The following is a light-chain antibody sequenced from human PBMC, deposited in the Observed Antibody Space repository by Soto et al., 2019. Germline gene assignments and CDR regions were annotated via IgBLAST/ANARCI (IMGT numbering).Light chain of an antibody. CDR2: EVS. CDR3: SSYTSTSTRV. J-gene: IGLJ1*01. CDR1: SSDVGGYNY. Sequence: QSVLTQPAFVSGSPGQSITISCTGTSSDVGGYNYVSWYQHPPGKAPKLMISEVSNRPSGVSNRFSGSKSGNTASLTISGLQDEEEAAYYCSSYTSTSTRVFGTGTKVTV. V-gene: IGLV2-14*01.